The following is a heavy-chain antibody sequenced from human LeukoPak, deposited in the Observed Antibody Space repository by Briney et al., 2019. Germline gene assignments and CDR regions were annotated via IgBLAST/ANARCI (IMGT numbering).Heavy chain of an antibody. CDR1: GFTFSDYY. CDR3: ASVVTDYYHYYYMDV. V-gene: IGHV3-11*01. J-gene: IGHJ6*03. CDR2: ISSSGSTI. D-gene: IGHD4-23*01. Sequence: GGSLRLSCAASGFTFSDYYMSWIRQAPGKGLEWVSYISSSGSTIYYADSVKGRFTISRDNAKNSLYLQMNSLRAEDTAVYYCASVVTDYYHYYYMDVWGKRTTVTVSS.